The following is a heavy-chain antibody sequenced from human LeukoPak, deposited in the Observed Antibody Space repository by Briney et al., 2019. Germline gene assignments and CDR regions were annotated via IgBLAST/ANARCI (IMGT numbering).Heavy chain of an antibody. D-gene: IGHD6-19*01. Sequence: SQTLSLTCTVSGGSISSGSYYWSWIRQPAGKGLEWIGRIYTSGSTNYNPSLKSRVTISEDTSKNQFSLKLSSVTAADTAVYYCASEGIAVAGSDYWGQGTLVTVSS. CDR1: GGSISSGSYY. CDR3: ASEGIAVAGSDY. CDR2: IYTSGST. J-gene: IGHJ4*02. V-gene: IGHV4-61*02.